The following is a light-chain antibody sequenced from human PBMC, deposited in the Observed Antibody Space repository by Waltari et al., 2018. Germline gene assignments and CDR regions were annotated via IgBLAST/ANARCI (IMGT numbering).Light chain of an antibody. CDR2: SAS. Sequence: DIQVTQSPSSLSAAVGDRVSITCRASQSIGNYLNWYQQKPGKAPKLLIYSASSLQSWVPSRFSGSGSWTDFTLTITSLQPEDFAIYYCQETYSSPPSTFGQGTKVESK. V-gene: IGKV1-39*01. CDR1: QSIGNY. CDR3: QETYSSPPST. J-gene: IGKJ1*01.